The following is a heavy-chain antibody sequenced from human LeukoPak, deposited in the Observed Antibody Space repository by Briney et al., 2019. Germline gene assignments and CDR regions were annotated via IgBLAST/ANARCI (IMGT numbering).Heavy chain of an antibody. D-gene: IGHD2-2*01. CDR2: IRSKAYGGTT. CDR3: SIVVVPAAQSLDY. Sequence: PGGSLRLSCTASGFTFGDYAMNWVRQAPGKGLEWVGFIRSKAYGGTTEYAASVKGRFTISRDDSKSIAYLQMNSLKTEDTAVYYCSIVVVPAAQSLDYWGQGTLVTVSS. CDR1: GFTFGDYA. V-gene: IGHV3-49*04. J-gene: IGHJ4*02.